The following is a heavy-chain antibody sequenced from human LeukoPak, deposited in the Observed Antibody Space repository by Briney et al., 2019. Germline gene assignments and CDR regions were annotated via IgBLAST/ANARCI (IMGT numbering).Heavy chain of an antibody. D-gene: IGHD3-10*01. CDR1: GGSISSSSYY. J-gene: IGHJ4*02. V-gene: IGHV4-39*07. Sequence: SEILSLTCTVSGGSISSSSYYWGWIRQPPGKGLEWIGSIYYSGNTSYNLSLKSRVTISVDTSKNQFSLKLSSVTAADTAVYYCARGSTMVRGAFDYWGQGTLVTVSS. CDR3: ARGSTMVRGAFDY. CDR2: IYYSGNT.